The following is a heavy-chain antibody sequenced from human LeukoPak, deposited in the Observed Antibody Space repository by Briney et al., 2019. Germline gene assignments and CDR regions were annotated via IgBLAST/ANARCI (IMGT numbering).Heavy chain of an antibody. CDR1: GFTFSSYG. Sequence: GGSLRLSCAASGFTFSSYGMHWVRQAPGKGLEWVAFIRYDGSNKYYADSVKGRFTISRDNSKNTLYLRMNSLRAEDTAVYYCAKGQGYSSGWTFDYWGQGTLVTVSS. J-gene: IGHJ4*02. V-gene: IGHV3-30*02. CDR2: IRYDGSNK. CDR3: AKGQGYSSGWTFDY. D-gene: IGHD6-19*01.